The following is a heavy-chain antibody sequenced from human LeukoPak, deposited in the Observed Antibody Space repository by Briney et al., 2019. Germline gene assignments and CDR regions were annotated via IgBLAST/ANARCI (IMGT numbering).Heavy chain of an antibody. CDR2: INYRGTT. Sequence: SETLSLTCTVSGGSISTYYWSWIRQPPGKGLEYIGYINYRGTTDSNPSLKSRVTISVDTSKNQFSLKLSSVTAADTAVYYCARRSTYCSSTSCYYWFDPWGQGTLVTVSS. D-gene: IGHD2-2*01. V-gene: IGHV4-59*08. J-gene: IGHJ5*02. CDR1: GGSISTYY. CDR3: ARRSTYCSSTSCYYWFDP.